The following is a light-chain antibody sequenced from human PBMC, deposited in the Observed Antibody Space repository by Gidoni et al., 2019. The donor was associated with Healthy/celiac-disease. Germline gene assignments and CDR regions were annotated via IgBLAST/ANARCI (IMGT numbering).Light chain of an antibody. J-gene: IGKJ1*01. CDR1: QGISSA. CDR3: QQFNSYPPT. Sequence: IQLTQSPSSLSASVGDRVTITCRTSQGISSALAWYQQKPGKAPKLLIYDASTLESGVPSRFSGSGSGTDFTLTISSLQPEDFATYYCQQFNSYPPTFXQXTKVEIK. V-gene: IGKV1-13*02. CDR2: DAS.